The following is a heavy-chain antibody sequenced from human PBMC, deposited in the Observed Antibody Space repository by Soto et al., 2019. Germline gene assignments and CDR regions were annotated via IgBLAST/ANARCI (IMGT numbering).Heavy chain of an antibody. CDR1: GGSISSGGYS. V-gene: IGHV4-30-2*01. Sequence: LSLTCAVSGGSISSGGYSWSWIRQPPGKGLEWIGYIYHSGSTYYNPSLKSRVTISVDRSKNQFSLKLSSVTAAETAVYYCDRDPYVMDAFDIWGQGTMVTVSS. D-gene: IGHD2-21*01. CDR3: DRDPYVMDAFDI. CDR2: IYHSGST. J-gene: IGHJ3*02.